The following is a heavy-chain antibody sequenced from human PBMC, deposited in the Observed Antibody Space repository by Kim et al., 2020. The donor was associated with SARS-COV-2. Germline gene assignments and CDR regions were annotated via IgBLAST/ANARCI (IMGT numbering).Heavy chain of an antibody. CDR3: ATTTTLSSYYYNGMDV. Sequence: GGSLRLSCAASGFTVSSNYMSWVRQAPGKGLEWVSVIYAGGSTYYADSVKGRSTISRDISKNTLYLQMSSRRAADTAAHYCATTTTLSSYYYNGMDVWG. J-gene: IGHJ6*02. CDR1: GFTVSSNY. CDR2: IYAGGST. V-gene: IGHV3-53*01. D-gene: IGHD4-17*01.